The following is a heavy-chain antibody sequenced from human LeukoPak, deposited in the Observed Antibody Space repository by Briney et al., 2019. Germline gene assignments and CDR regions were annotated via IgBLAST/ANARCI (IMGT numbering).Heavy chain of an antibody. Sequence: PGGSLRLSCAASGFTFSSYAMSWVRQAPGKGLEWVSAFSGSGGDTYYADSVKGRFTISRDNAKNSLYLQMNSLRAEDTAVYYCAELGITMIGGVWGKGTTVTISS. CDR2: FSGSGGDT. J-gene: IGHJ6*04. CDR1: GFTFSSYA. CDR3: AELGITMIGGV. V-gene: IGHV3-23*01. D-gene: IGHD3-10*02.